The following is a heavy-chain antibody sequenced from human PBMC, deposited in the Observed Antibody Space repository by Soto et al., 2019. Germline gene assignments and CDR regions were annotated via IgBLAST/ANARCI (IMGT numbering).Heavy chain of an antibody. V-gene: IGHV3-23*01. D-gene: IGHD3-10*01. J-gene: IGHJ6*02. CDR1: GFTFSSYA. CDR2: ISGSGGST. CDR3: AKGSITMVRGVIIIPEDYGMDV. Sequence: GGSLRLSCAASGFTFSSYAMSWVRQAPGKGLEWVSAISGSGGSTYYADSVKGRFTISRDNSKNTLYLQMNSLRAEDTAVYYCAKGSITMVRGVIIIPEDYGMDVWGQGTTVTVSS.